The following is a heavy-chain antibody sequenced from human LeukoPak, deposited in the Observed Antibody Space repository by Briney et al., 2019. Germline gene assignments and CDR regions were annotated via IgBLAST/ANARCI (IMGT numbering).Heavy chain of an antibody. D-gene: IGHD2-2*01. CDR2: IGTAGDT. V-gene: IGHV3-13*01. CDR3: AKVGGGVPADIYMDV. Sequence: GGSLRLSCAASGFTFSNYDMHRVRQATGKGLEWVSGIGTAGDTYYPGSVKGRFTISRENAKNSLYLQMNSLRAEDTAVYYCAKVGGGVPADIYMDVWGKGTTVTISS. CDR1: GFTFSNYD. J-gene: IGHJ6*03.